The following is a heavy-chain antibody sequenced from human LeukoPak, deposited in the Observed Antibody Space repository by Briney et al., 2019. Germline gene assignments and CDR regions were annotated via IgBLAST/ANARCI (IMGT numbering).Heavy chain of an antibody. V-gene: IGHV3-30*02. CDR2: MRDDGSDT. CDR3: AKSDGHGTGYGFPI. J-gene: IGHJ3*02. CDR1: GFTFNDYA. Sequence: GGSLTLSCAASGFTFNDYAMYWLRPSPGRGLVWVALMRDDGSDTYHAGSVKARFTISRDNSNNTVFLRMNSLRGEDSAIYYCAKSDGHGTGYGFPIWGQGTMVTVSS. D-gene: IGHD6-19*01.